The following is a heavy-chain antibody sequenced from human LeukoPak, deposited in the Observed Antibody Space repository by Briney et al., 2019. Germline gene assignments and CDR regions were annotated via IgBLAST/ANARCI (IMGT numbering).Heavy chain of an antibody. V-gene: IGHV4-34*01. CDR3: ARVDGDGYNIPDY. Sequence: SETLSLTCAVYGESFSSYYWSWIRQPPGKGLEWIGEINHSGNTNYDPSLKSRVTISVDTSKNQFSLKLSSVTAADTAVYYCARVDGDGYNIPDYWGQGTLVTVSS. J-gene: IGHJ4*02. CDR1: GESFSSYY. D-gene: IGHD5-24*01. CDR2: INHSGNT.